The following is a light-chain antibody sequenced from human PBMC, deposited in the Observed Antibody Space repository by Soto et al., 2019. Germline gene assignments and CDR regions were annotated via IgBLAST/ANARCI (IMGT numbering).Light chain of an antibody. CDR2: AAS. V-gene: IGKV1-8*01. CDR3: QQYYSGVFT. CDR1: QGISSY. Sequence: AIRMTQSPSSFSASTGDRVTITCRASQGISSYLAWYQQKPGKAPKLLIYAASTLQIGVPSRFSGSGSGTDFTLTISCLQSEDFATYYCQQYYSGVFTFGPGTKVDIK. J-gene: IGKJ3*01.